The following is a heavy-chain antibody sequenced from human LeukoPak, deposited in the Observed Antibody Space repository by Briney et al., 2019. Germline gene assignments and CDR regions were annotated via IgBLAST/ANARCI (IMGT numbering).Heavy chain of an antibody. J-gene: IGHJ3*02. Sequence: GGSLRLSCAASGFTFSSYWMHWVRQAPGKGLVWVSRISTDGSSTNSADSVKGRFTISRDNAKNTLYLQMNSLRAEDTAVYYCVREYSSSSGRVFDIWGQGTMVTVS. CDR3: VREYSSSSGRVFDI. D-gene: IGHD6-6*01. V-gene: IGHV3-74*01. CDR1: GFTFSSYW. CDR2: ISTDGSST.